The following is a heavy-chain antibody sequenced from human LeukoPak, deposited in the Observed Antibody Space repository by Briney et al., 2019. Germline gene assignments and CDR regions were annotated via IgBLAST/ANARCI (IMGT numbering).Heavy chain of an antibody. CDR2: ISVSGDTT. D-gene: IGHD2-2*01. CDR1: GFTFSSYA. J-gene: IGHJ4*02. V-gene: IGHV3-23*01. CDR3: AKAPPIGYCSSTTCYFDY. Sequence: GGSLRPSCAVSGFTFSSYAMSWVRQAPGKGLEWVSAISVSGDTTYYADSVKGRFTISRDNSQNTLYLQMNSLRAEDTALYYCAKAPPIGYCSSTTCYFDYWGQGTLVTVSS.